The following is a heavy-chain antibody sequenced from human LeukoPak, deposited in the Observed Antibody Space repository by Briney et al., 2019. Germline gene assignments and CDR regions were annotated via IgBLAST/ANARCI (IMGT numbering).Heavy chain of an antibody. CDR2: IKQDGSEK. Sequence: GGSLTLSCAASGFIFSTYWMSWVRQAPGKGLEWVANIKQDGSEKYYVESVKGRFTISRDNAKNSLYLQMNSLRAEDTAVYYCARGNSSTTCPHFDFWGQGTLVTVSS. V-gene: IGHV3-7*03. CDR1: GFIFSTYW. D-gene: IGHD2-2*01. J-gene: IGHJ4*02. CDR3: ARGNSSTTCPHFDF.